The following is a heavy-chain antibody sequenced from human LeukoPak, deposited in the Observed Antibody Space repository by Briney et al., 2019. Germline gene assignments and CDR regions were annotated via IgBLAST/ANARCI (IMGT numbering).Heavy chain of an antibody. D-gene: IGHD2-2*01. CDR3: ARDMLSQYQLLLSYFDY. Sequence: PSETLSLTCTVSGGSISSSSYYWGWIRQPPGKGLEWIGSIYYSGSTYYNPSLKSRVTISVDTSKNQFSLKLSSVTAADTAVYYCARDMLSQYQLLLSYFDYWGQGTLVTVSS. V-gene: IGHV4-39*07. CDR2: IYYSGST. CDR1: GGSISSSSYY. J-gene: IGHJ4*02.